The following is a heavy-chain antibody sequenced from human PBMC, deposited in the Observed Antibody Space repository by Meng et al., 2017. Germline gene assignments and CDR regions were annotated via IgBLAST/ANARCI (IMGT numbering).Heavy chain of an antibody. CDR1: GFTFSSYA. V-gene: IGHV3-30*01. CDR2: ISYDGSNK. Sequence: QGQLVGAGGGVVQPGRSLGLSCAASGFTFSSYAMHWVRQAPGKGLEWVAVISYDGSNKYYADSVKGRFTISRDNSKNTLYLQMNSLRAEDTAVYYCARELYLAEFDPWGQGTLVTVSS. J-gene: IGHJ5*02. CDR3: ARELYLAEFDP. D-gene: IGHD2-2*02.